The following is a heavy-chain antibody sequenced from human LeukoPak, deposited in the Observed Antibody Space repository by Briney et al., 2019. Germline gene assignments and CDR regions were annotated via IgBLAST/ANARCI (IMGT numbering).Heavy chain of an antibody. D-gene: IGHD3-3*01. CDR1: GFTFRSYG. J-gene: IGHJ6*03. CDR2: IRYDGSNK. CDR3: AKTTFLEWFRPPSYYMDV. V-gene: IGHV3-30*02. Sequence: GGSLRLSCAASGFTFRSYGMHWDRQAPGKGLEWVAFIRYDGSNKYYADSVKGRFTISRDNSKKTLYLQMNSLRAEDTAVYYCAKTTFLEWFRPPSYYMDVWGKGTTVTVSS.